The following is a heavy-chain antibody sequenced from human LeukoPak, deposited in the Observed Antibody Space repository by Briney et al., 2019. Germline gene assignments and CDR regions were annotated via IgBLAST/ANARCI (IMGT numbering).Heavy chain of an antibody. CDR2: INHSGST. J-gene: IGHJ4*02. CDR1: GGSFSGYY. Sequence: SETLSLTCAVYGGSFSGYYWSWIRQPPGKGLEWIGEINHSGSTNYNPSLKSRVTISVDTSKNQFSLKLSSVTAADTAVYYCARGRGDGYNYFDYWGQGTLVTVSS. D-gene: IGHD5-24*01. CDR3: ARGRGDGYNYFDY. V-gene: IGHV4-34*01.